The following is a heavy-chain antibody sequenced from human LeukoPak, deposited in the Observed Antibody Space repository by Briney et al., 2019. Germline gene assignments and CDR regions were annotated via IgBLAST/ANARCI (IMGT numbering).Heavy chain of an antibody. V-gene: IGHV4-39*07. D-gene: IGHD3-3*01. Sequence: SETLSLTCTVSGGSISSSSYYWGWIRQPPGKGLEWIGSIYYSGSTYYNPSLKSRVTISVDTSKNQFSLKLSSVTAADTAVYYCARVGVWSGYYYYFDYWGQGTLVTVSS. CDR3: ARVGVWSGYYYYFDY. J-gene: IGHJ4*02. CDR1: GGSISSSSYY. CDR2: IYYSGST.